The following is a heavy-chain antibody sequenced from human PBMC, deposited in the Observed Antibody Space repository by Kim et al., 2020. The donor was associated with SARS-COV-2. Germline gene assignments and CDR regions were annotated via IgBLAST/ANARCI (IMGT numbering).Heavy chain of an antibody. CDR1: GDSVSSNSAA. CDR3: ARDLDLGIAAVDDAFDI. CDR2: TYYRSKWYN. Sequence: SQTLSLTCAISGDSVSSNSAAWNWIRQSPSRGLEWLGRTYYRSKWYNDYAVSVKSRITINPDTSKNQFSLQLNSVTPEDTAVYYCARDLDLGIAAVDDAFDIWGQGTMVTVSS. J-gene: IGHJ3*02. V-gene: IGHV6-1*01. D-gene: IGHD6-13*01.